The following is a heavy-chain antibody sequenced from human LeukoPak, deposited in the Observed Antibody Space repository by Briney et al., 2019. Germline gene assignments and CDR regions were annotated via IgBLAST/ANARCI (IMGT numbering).Heavy chain of an antibody. V-gene: IGHV4-39*07. Sequence: PSETLSLTCTVSGGSISSSSYYWGWIRQPPGKGLEWIGSIYYSGSTYYNPSLKSRVTISVDTSKNQFSLKLSSVTAADTAVYYCARDRLKGLAEDYFHMDVWGKGTTVTVSS. CDR2: IYYSGST. CDR3: ARDRLKGLAEDYFHMDV. J-gene: IGHJ6*03. D-gene: IGHD3/OR15-3a*01. CDR1: GGSISSSSYY.